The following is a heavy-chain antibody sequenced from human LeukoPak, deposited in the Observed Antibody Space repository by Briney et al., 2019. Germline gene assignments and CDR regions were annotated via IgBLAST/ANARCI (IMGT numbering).Heavy chain of an antibody. V-gene: IGHV4-34*01. CDR3: ARIYYGSGSYEETGY. Sequence: SETLSLTCAVYGGSFSGYYWSWIRQPPGKGLEWIGEINHSGSTSYNPSLKSRVTISVDTSKNQFSLKLSSVTAADTAVYYCARIYYGSGSYEETGYWGQGTLVTVSS. CDR1: GGSFSGYY. J-gene: IGHJ4*02. CDR2: INHSGST. D-gene: IGHD3-10*01.